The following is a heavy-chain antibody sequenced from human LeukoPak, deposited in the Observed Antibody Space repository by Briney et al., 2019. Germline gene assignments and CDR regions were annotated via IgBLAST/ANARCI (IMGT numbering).Heavy chain of an antibody. Sequence: GGSLRLSCAASGFTFSRYWMSWVRQAPGKGLEWVSSISSSSSYIYYADSVKGRFTISRDNAKNSLYLQMNSLRAEDTAVYYCARVEGDIVVVPAPTIYYYYGMDVWGQGTTVTVSS. CDR2: ISSSSSYI. J-gene: IGHJ6*02. D-gene: IGHD2-2*01. V-gene: IGHV3-21*01. CDR3: ARVEGDIVVVPAPTIYYYYGMDV. CDR1: GFTFSRYW.